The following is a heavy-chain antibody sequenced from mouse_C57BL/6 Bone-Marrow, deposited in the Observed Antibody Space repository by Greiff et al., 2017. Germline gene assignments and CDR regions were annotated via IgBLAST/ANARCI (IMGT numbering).Heavy chain of an antibody. V-gene: IGHV1-5*01. CDR1: GYTFTSYW. CDR2: IYPGNSDT. Sequence: VQLQQSGTVLARPGASVKMSCKTSGYTFTSYWMHWVKQRPGQGLEWIGAIYPGNSDTSYNQKFKGKAKLTAVTSASTAYMELSSLTNEDSAVYYCTRGGGYYGSSGFAYWGQGTLVTVSA. D-gene: IGHD1-1*01. CDR3: TRGGGYYGSSGFAY. J-gene: IGHJ3*01.